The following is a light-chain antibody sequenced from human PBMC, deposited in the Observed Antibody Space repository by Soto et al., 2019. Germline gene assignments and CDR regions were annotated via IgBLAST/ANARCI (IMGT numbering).Light chain of an antibody. V-gene: IGKV3-11*01. CDR1: QSVRTY. Sequence: EIVNTQSPLTLSLSPRQRHTLFRSHSQSVRTYLAWYQVKPGQAPPLLIYDASSRASGVPARFSGSGSGTDFTLTISSLEPEDFALYYCQQRNSWPPITFGQGTRLEIK. CDR2: DAS. J-gene: IGKJ5*01. CDR3: QQRNSWPPIT.